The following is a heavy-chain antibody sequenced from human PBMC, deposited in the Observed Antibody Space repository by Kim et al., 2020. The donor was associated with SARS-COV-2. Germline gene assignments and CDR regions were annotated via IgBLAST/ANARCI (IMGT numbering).Heavy chain of an antibody. CDR3: AKDFGASSGSHALGDYHYYGRHV. J-gene: IGHJ6*02. Sequence: GGSLRLSCAASGLPFSIFAMHWVRQAPGKGLEWVALISYDGSNKVYADSVKGRFTISRDNSKNTLYLQMNSLRAEDTAVYYCAKDFGASSGSHALGDYHYYGRHVWGQGTTVTVSS. V-gene: IGHV3-30-3*01. CDR1: GLPFSIFA. CDR2: ISYDGSNK. D-gene: IGHD1-26*01.